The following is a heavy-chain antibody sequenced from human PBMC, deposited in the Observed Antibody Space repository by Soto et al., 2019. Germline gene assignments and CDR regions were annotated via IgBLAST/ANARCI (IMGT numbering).Heavy chain of an antibody. Sequence: GGSLRLSCAASGFTFSSYSMNWVRPAPGKGLEWVSYISSSSSTIYYADSVKGRFTISRANAKNSLYLQMNSLRAEDTAVYYCVRDIERGYYYYYGMDVWGQGTTVTVSS. CDR3: VRDIERGYYYYYGMDV. V-gene: IGHV3-48*04. CDR2: ISSSSSTI. CDR1: GFTFSSYS. D-gene: IGHD1-26*01. J-gene: IGHJ6*02.